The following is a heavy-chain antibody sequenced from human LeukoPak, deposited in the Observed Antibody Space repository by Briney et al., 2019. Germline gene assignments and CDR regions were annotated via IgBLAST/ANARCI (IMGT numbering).Heavy chain of an antibody. J-gene: IGHJ3*02. V-gene: IGHV7-4-1*02. CDR1: GYTFTNYA. CDR3: ARERRSSSPGEQQLVRAFDI. D-gene: IGHD6-13*01. CDR2: INTNTGNP. Sequence: GASVKVSFKASGYTFTNYAMNWVRQAPGQGLEWMGWINTNTGNPTYAQGFTGRFVFSLDTSVSTAYLQISSLKAEDTAMYYCARERRSSSPGEQQLVRAFDIWGQGTMVTVSS.